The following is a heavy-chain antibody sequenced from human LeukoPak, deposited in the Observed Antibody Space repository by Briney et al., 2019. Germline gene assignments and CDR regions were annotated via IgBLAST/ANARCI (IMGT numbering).Heavy chain of an antibody. CDR2: ISYDGSNK. CDR1: GFTVSSYA. J-gene: IGHJ4*02. Sequence: GGSLRLSCAASGFTVSSYAMHWVRQAPGKGLEWVAVISYDGSNKYYADSVKGRFTISRDNSKNTLYLQMNSLRAEDTAVYYCARLDRRSSFLDYWGQGALVTVSS. V-gene: IGHV3-30*04. D-gene: IGHD6-13*01. CDR3: ARLDRRSSFLDY.